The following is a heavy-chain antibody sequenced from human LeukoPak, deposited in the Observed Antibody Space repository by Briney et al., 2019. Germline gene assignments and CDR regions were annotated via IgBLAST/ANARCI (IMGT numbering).Heavy chain of an antibody. J-gene: IGHJ4*02. CDR3: ARETEGDRTMWLPLGY. V-gene: IGHV3-74*01. CDR2: INSDGSST. D-gene: IGHD1-14*01. Sequence: PGGSLRLSCAASGFTFSSYWMHWVRQAPGKGLVWVSRINSDGSSTSYADSVKGRFTISRDNAKNSLYLQMSSLRAEDTAVYYCARETEGDRTMWLPLGYWGQGTLVTVSS. CDR1: GFTFSSYW.